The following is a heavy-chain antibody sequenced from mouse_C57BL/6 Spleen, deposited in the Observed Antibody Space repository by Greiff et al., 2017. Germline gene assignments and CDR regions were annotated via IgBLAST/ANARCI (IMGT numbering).Heavy chain of an antibody. J-gene: IGHJ4*01. V-gene: IGHV5-9-1*02. CDR2: ISSGGDYI. CDR1: GFTFSSYA. D-gene: IGHD2-1*01. CDR3: TREGEIYYGNSYAMDY. Sequence: DVHLVESGEGLVKPGGSLKLSCAASGFTFSSYAMSWVRQTPEKRLEWVAYISSGGDYIYYADTVKGRFTISRDNARNTLYLQRSSLKSEDTAMYYCTREGEIYYGNSYAMDYWGQGTSVTVSS.